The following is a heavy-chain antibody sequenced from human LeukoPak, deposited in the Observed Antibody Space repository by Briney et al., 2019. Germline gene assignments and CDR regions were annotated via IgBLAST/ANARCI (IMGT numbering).Heavy chain of an antibody. D-gene: IGHD3-10*01. CDR2: ISYDGSNK. CDR3: ARDSTYYYDSGSSGPHYFDY. Sequence: PGGSLRLSCAASGFTFSSYAMHWVRQAPGKGPEWVAVISYDGSNKYYADSVKGRFTISRDNSKSTLYLQMNSLRAEDTAVYYCARDSTYYYDSGSSGPHYFDYWGQGTLVTVSS. J-gene: IGHJ4*02. V-gene: IGHV3-30*01. CDR1: GFTFSSYA.